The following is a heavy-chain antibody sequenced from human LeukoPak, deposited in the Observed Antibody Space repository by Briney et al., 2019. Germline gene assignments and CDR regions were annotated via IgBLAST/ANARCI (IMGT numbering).Heavy chain of an antibody. Sequence: SETLSLTCAVYGGSFSGYSWSWIRQPPGKGLEWIGEINHSGSTNCNPSLKSRVTISVDTSKNQFSLMLSSVTAADTAVYYCARGQDSTGWYGTLYYWGQGTLVTVSS. D-gene: IGHD6-19*01. CDR2: INHSGST. CDR3: ARGQDSTGWYGTLYY. V-gene: IGHV4-34*01. CDR1: GGSFSGYS. J-gene: IGHJ4*02.